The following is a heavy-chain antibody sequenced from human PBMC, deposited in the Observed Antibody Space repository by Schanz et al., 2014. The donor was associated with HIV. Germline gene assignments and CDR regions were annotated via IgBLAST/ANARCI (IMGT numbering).Heavy chain of an antibody. CDR1: GFTFNYYG. J-gene: IGHJ6*02. Sequence: QVQLVESGGGVVQPGRSLRLSCAASGFTFNYYGMHWVRQAPGKGLEWVGVIWYDGTNKYYADSVKGRFTISRDNSKNTVDLQMNSLRAEDTAMYYCARDDCSGGSCYSNYYYGMDVWGQGTTVTVSS. CDR3: ARDDCSGGSCYSNYYYGMDV. D-gene: IGHD2-15*01. CDR2: IWYDGTNK. V-gene: IGHV3-33*01.